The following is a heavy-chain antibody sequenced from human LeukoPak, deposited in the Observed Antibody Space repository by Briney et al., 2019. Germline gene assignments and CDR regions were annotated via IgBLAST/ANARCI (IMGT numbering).Heavy chain of an antibody. J-gene: IGHJ3*02. V-gene: IGHV3-11*01. CDR1: GFTFRDYF. Sequence: KSGGSLRLCCAASGFTFRDYFMSWIRQAPGKGLEWVAYTNTAGNTIYYADSMKGRFTISRDNAKNSLYLQMNTLGAEDTAVYYCARATYDSSAVDAFDIWGQGTMVTVSP. D-gene: IGHD3-22*01. CDR3: ARATYDSSAVDAFDI. CDR2: TNTAGNTI.